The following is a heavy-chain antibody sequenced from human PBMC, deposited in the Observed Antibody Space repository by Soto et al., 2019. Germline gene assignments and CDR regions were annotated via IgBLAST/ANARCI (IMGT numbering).Heavy chain of an antibody. Sequence: EVQLLESGGGLVQPGGSLRLSCAASGFTFSSYAMDWVRQPPGKGLEWVSVITGNGDSTFYTDSVKGRFTFSRDNSRNTRYLQMNSLRAEDTDVYYCVKGYYTAGTSLAGLDVWGQGTMVTVSS. J-gene: IGHJ3*01. V-gene: IGHV3-23*01. CDR1: GFTFSSYA. CDR3: VKGYYTAGTSLAGLDV. D-gene: IGHD3-10*01. CDR2: ITGNGDST.